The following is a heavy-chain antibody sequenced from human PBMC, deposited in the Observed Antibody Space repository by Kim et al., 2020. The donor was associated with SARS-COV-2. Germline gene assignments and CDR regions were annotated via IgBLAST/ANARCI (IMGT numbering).Heavy chain of an antibody. CDR2: ISSSSSFI. D-gene: IGHD3-16*01. Sequence: GGSLRLSCEASGFSFSIYNMIWVRLAPGKGLEWVSSISSSSSFIYYADSVKGRFTISRDNAKNSLYLQMNSLRADDTAVYYCARDPKINKASLWGQGTL. CDR3: ARDPKINKASL. CDR1: GFSFSIYN. J-gene: IGHJ4*02. V-gene: IGHV3-21*01.